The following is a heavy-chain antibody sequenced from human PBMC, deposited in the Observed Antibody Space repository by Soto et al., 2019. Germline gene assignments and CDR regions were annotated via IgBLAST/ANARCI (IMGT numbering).Heavy chain of an antibody. CDR3: ARDRYYDIMTGYSSHHSGMDV. D-gene: IGHD3-9*01. CDR2: ISNTGSYI. CDR1: GFTFSSYS. V-gene: IGHV3-21*01. J-gene: IGHJ6*02. Sequence: ELQLVESGGGLVKPGGSLRLSCAASGFTFSSYSMNWVRQAPGKGLEWVSSISNTGSYIDYADSVKGRLTISRDNAKNSLYLQMTSLRAEDTAVYYCARDRYYDIMTGYSSHHSGMDVWGQGTTVTVSS.